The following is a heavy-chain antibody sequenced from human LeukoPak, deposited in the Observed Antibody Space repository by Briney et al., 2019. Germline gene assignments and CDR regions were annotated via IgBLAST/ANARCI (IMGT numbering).Heavy chain of an antibody. CDR1: GGSISGYY. J-gene: IGHJ4*02. Sequence: SETLSLTCTVSGGSISGYYWNWIRQPAGKGLEWIGRVYTSGTTNYSPSLKSRITMSVGTSKNQFSLRLISVTAADTAVYYCARSTGWSSDLFDYWGQGTLVTVSS. CDR2: VYTSGTT. D-gene: IGHD6-19*01. V-gene: IGHV4-4*07. CDR3: ARSTGWSSDLFDY.